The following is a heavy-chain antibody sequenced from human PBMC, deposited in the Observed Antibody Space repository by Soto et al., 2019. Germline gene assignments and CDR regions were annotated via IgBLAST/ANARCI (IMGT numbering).Heavy chain of an antibody. D-gene: IGHD2-15*01. Sequence: DVQLLESGGGLVQPGGSLRLSCAASGFTFSNFGMSWVRQAPGKGLEWVSAISNSGGSIYYADSVKGRFTISRDNSKNTLYLQMNSLRAEDTAVYYCAKSLVAVTGRVCFDSWGQGTLVTVSS. CDR2: ISNSGGSI. CDR1: GFTFSNFG. J-gene: IGHJ4*02. CDR3: AKSLVAVTGRVCFDS. V-gene: IGHV3-23*01.